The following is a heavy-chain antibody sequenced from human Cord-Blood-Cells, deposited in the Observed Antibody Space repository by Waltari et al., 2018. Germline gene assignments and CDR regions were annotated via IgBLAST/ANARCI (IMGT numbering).Heavy chain of an antibody. CDR1: GYTFTGYY. CDR3: ARGPSGGPDYDYDY. D-gene: IGHD3-16*01. J-gene: IGHJ4*02. CDR2: INPNSVGT. V-gene: IGHV1-2*02. Sequence: QVQLVQSGAEVKKPGASVKVSCKASGYTFTGYYMHWVRQAPGQGLEWMGWINPNSVGTNYGQKFQGRVTMTRDTSISTAYMELSRLRSDDTAVYYCARGPSGGPDYDYDYWGQGTLVTVSS.